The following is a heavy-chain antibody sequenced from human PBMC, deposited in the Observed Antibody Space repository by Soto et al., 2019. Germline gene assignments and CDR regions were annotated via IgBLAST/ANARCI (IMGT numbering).Heavy chain of an antibody. CDR2: INPSGGST. CDR1: GYTFTSYY. J-gene: IGHJ6*04. Sequence: ASVKVSCKASGYTFTSYYIHWVRQAPGQGLEWMGIINPSGGSTSYAQKFQGRVTMTRDTSTSTVYMELSSLRSEDTDVYYCARDLHIAAAGTDYYYCMDARGKRT. V-gene: IGHV1-46*01. D-gene: IGHD6-13*01. CDR3: ARDLHIAAAGTDYYYCMDA.